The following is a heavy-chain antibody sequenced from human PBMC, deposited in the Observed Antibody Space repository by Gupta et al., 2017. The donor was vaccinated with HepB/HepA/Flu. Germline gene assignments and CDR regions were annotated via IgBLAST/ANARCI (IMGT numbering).Heavy chain of an antibody. Sequence: QVQLVQSGAEVKKPGASVKVSCKASGYTFTGYYMHWVRQAPGQGLEWMGWINPNRGGTNYAQKFQGRVTMTRDTSISTAYMELSRLRSDDTAVYYCASYSSGWGFVDYWGQGTLVTVSS. V-gene: IGHV1-2*02. CDR3: ASYSSGWGFVDY. CDR1: GYTFTGYY. J-gene: IGHJ4*02. D-gene: IGHD6-19*01. CDR2: INPNRGGT.